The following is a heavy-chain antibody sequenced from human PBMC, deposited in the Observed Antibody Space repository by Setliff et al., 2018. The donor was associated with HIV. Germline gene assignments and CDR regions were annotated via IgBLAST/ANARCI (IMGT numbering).Heavy chain of an antibody. CDR3: ARDNWGPDY. J-gene: IGHJ4*02. Sequence: GGSLRLSCAASGFTFSSYTMHWVRQAPGKGLEWVAVITHDGSSKYYADSVKGRFTIFWDDTKNSVYLQMNSLRTEDTAIYYCARDNWGPDYWGQGTPVTVSS. V-gene: IGHV3-30*07. CDR1: GFTFSSYT. D-gene: IGHD7-27*01. CDR2: ITHDGSSK.